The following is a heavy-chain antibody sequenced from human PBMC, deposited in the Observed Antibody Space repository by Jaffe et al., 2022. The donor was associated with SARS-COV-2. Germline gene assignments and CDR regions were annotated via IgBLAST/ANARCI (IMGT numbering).Heavy chain of an antibody. Sequence: EVQLVQSGAEVKKPGQSLKISCTGSGYSFYNYWIAWVRQVPGKGLEGMGMIYPADSDTRYSPSFQGQVTISADKSISTAYLQWSSLKASDTAMYYCARLFHDTSGYYAFDIWGQGTMVTVSS. CDR1: GYSFYNYW. D-gene: IGHD3-22*01. CDR3: ARLFHDTSGYYAFDI. J-gene: IGHJ3*02. V-gene: IGHV5-51*01. CDR2: IYPADSDT.